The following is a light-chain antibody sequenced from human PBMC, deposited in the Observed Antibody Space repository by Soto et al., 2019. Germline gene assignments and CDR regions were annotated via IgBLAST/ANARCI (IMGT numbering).Light chain of an antibody. V-gene: IGLV2-8*01. Sequence: QSALTQPPSASGSPGQSVTISCTGTSSDVGAYNYVSWYQQYPGKAPKLMIYEVSKRPSGVPDRFSGSNSGKTASLTVSGLQPEDEADYYCTSYAGSNMWVFCGGTKLTVL. CDR1: SSDVGAYNY. CDR2: EVS. J-gene: IGLJ3*02. CDR3: TSYAGSNMWV.